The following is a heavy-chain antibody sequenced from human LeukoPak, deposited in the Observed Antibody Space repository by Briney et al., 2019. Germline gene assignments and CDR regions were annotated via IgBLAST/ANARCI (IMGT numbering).Heavy chain of an antibody. Sequence: SETLSLTCAVYGGSFSGYYWSWFRQPPGKGLEWIGEINHSGSTNYNPSLKSRVTISVDTSKNQFSLKLSSVTAADTAVYYCARGPLLFCSSTSCYPRNDYWGQGTLVTVSS. D-gene: IGHD2-2*01. CDR1: GGSFSGYY. CDR3: ARGPLLFCSSTSCYPRNDY. V-gene: IGHV4-34*01. CDR2: INHSGST. J-gene: IGHJ4*02.